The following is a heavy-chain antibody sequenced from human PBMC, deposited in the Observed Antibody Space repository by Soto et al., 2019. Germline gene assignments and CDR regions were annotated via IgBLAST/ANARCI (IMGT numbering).Heavy chain of an antibody. Sequence: GGSLRLSCAASGFTFSSYGMHWVRQAPGKGLEWVAVISYDGSNKYYADSVKGRFTISRDNSKNTLYLQMNSLRAEDTAVYYCAKDLLLLSHYYGMDVWGQGTTVTVSS. J-gene: IGHJ6*02. CDR2: ISYDGSNK. D-gene: IGHD2-15*01. V-gene: IGHV3-30*18. CDR3: AKDLLLLSHYYGMDV. CDR1: GFTFSSYG.